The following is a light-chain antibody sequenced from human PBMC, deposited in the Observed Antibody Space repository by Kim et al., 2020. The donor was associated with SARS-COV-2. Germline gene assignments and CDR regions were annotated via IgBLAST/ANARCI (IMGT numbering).Light chain of an antibody. CDR1: QSISSY. Sequence: ASVGDRVTISCRASQSISSYLNWYQQKPGKAPKLLIYAASSLQSGVPARFSGSGSGTDFTLTISSLQPEDFATYYCQQSYSTPRTFGQGTKVDIK. V-gene: IGKV1-39*01. CDR2: AAS. CDR3: QQSYSTPRT. J-gene: IGKJ1*01.